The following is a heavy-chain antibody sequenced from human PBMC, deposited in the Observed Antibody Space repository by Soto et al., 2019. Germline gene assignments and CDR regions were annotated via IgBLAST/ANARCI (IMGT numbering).Heavy chain of an antibody. Sequence: PSETLSLTCTVSGGSISSGDYYWSWIRQPPGKGLEWIGYIYYSGSTYYNPSLKSRVTISVDTSKNQFSLKLSSVTAADTAVYYCERSSGGIAARRPFDYWGQGTLVTVSS. V-gene: IGHV4-30-4*01. CDR2: IYYSGST. D-gene: IGHD6-6*01. CDR3: ERSSGGIAARRPFDY. CDR1: GGSISSGDYY. J-gene: IGHJ4*02.